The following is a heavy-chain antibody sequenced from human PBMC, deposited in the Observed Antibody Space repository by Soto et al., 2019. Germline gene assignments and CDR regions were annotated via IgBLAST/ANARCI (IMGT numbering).Heavy chain of an antibody. Sequence: EVQLLESGGGLVQPGGSLRLSCAASGFTFSSNAMSWVRQAPGKGLEWVSSISGNGGGRYYADSVKGRFSISRDNSKSTVYVQMDSLRAEDTAVYYCAKNGPVEGYFEAFDHWGQGTLVTVSS. CDR2: ISGNGGGR. CDR1: GFTFSSNA. CDR3: AKNGPVEGYFEAFDH. J-gene: IGHJ4*02. D-gene: IGHD3-9*01. V-gene: IGHV3-23*01.